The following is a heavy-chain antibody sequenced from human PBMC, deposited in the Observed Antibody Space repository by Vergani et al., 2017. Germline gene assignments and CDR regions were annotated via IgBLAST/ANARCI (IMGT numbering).Heavy chain of an antibody. CDR2: IIPIFGTA. Sequence: QVQLVQSGAEVKKPGSSVKVSCKASGGTFSSYAISWVRQAPGQGLEWMGGIIPIFGTANYAQKFQGRVTITADESPSTAYMELSSLRSEDTAVYYCARGRSPIEYYYYYYMDVWGKGTTVTVSS. D-gene: IGHD2/OR15-2a*01. V-gene: IGHV1-69*01. J-gene: IGHJ6*03. CDR1: GGTFSSYA. CDR3: ARGRSPIEYYYYYYMDV.